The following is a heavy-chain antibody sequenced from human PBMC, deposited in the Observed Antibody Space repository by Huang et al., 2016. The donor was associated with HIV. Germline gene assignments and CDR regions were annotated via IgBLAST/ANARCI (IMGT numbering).Heavy chain of an antibody. J-gene: IGHJ1*01. V-gene: IGHV3-30*03. D-gene: IGHD6-19*01. Sequence: QVQLVESGGGVVQPGRSLRLSCAASGFTFSSYGMHWVRQGPGNGLEWVTVVCYDGSNKYYADSVKGRFTISRDNSKNTLYLQMNSLKTEDTAVYYCALKGDSSGWEYFRHWGQGTLVTVSS. CDR2: VCYDGSNK. CDR3: ALKGDSSGWEYFRH. CDR1: GFTFSSYG.